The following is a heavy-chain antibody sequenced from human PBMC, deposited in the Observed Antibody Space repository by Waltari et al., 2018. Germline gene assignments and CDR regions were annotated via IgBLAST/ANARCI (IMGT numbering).Heavy chain of an antibody. J-gene: IGHJ6*03. Sequence: QVQLQESGPGLVKPSETLSLTCAVSGYSISSGYYWGWIRQPPGKGLEWIGSIYHSGSTYYNPSLKRRVTISVDTSKNQFSLKLSSVTAADTAVYYCARKDGVSTLLEYYYYMDVWGKGTTVTVSS. CDR1: GYSISSGYY. CDR3: ARKDGVSTLLEYYYYMDV. D-gene: IGHD4-17*01. CDR2: IYHSGST. V-gene: IGHV4-38-2*01.